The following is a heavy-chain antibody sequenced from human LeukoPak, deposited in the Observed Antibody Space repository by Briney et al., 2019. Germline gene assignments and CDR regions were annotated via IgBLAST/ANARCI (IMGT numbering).Heavy chain of an antibody. J-gene: IGHJ4*02. D-gene: IGHD2-2*01. CDR2: ISGSGGST. CDR3: AKDQRGTSPRPEPFDY. CDR1: GFTFSSYA. V-gene: IGHV3-23*01. Sequence: GGSLRLSCAASGFTFSSYAMSWVRQAPGKGLEWVSAISGSGGSTYYADSVKGRFTISRDNFKNTLYLQMNSLRAEDTAVYYCAKDQRGTSPRPEPFDYWGQGTLVTVSS.